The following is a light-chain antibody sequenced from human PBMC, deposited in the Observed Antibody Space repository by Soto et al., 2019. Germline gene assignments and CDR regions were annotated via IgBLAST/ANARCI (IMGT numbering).Light chain of an antibody. Sequence: VLTQSPGTLSLSPGERATLSRRASQSVSSTYLAWYQQKPGQAPRLLIYGASSRATGIPDRFSGSGSGTDFTLTISRLEPEDFAVYYCQQFGSSLPITFGQGTRLEIK. CDR1: QSVSSTY. J-gene: IGKJ5*01. CDR3: QQFGSSLPIT. V-gene: IGKV3-20*01. CDR2: GAS.